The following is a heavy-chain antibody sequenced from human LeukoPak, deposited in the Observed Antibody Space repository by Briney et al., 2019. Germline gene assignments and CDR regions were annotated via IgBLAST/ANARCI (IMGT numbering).Heavy chain of an antibody. D-gene: IGHD4-17*01. Sequence: PSETLSLTCAVYGGSFSGYYWSWIRQPPGKGLEWIGYIYYSGSTNYNPSLKSRVTISVDTSKNQFSLKLSSVTAADTAVYYCARVLATVTTGGMDVWGKGTTVTVSS. V-gene: IGHV4-59*01. J-gene: IGHJ6*04. CDR2: IYYSGST. CDR1: GGSFSGYY. CDR3: ARVLATVTTGGMDV.